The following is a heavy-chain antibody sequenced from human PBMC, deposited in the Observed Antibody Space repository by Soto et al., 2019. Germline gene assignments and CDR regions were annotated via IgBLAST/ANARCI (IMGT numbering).Heavy chain of an antibody. Sequence: ITLKESGPTLVKPTQTLTLTCTFSGFSLTTRQVGVGWIRQPPGQALEWLAVIYWDDDKRYSPSLKSRLAITKDTSKNQVVLTMTNVGPMDTATYYCAHLMITYGGVIADDAFDIWGQGTMVTVSS. CDR1: GFSLTTRQVG. J-gene: IGHJ3*02. V-gene: IGHV2-5*02. CDR3: AHLMITYGGVIADDAFDI. D-gene: IGHD3-16*02. CDR2: IYWDDDK.